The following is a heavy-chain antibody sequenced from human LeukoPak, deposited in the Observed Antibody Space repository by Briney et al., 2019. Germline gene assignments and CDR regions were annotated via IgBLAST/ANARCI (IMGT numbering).Heavy chain of an antibody. CDR1: GGPLRGYF. V-gene: IGHV4-34*01. J-gene: IGHJ4*02. CDR2: INHSGST. Sequence: WETLPHTCCVYGGPLRGYFWSWIRQPPGKGVEWNGEINHSGSTNYNPSLKSRGTITGVTSKNQFSLETRSVTAADPAVFYRARVTPSHQMIASAGTWDYCDFWGQGTLVSVSS. D-gene: IGHD6-13*01. CDR3: ARVTPSHQMIASAGTWDYCDF.